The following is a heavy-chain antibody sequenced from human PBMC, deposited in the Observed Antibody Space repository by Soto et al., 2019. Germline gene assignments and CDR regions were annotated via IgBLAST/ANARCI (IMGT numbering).Heavy chain of an antibody. Sequence: GASVKVSCKASGYTFTSYGISWVRQAPGQGLEWMGWISAYNGNTNYAQKLQGRVTMTTDTSTSTAYMELRSLRSDDTAVYYCARDPVLRYFDWLPYFDYWGQGTLVTAPQ. CDR3: ARDPVLRYFDWLPYFDY. CDR2: ISAYNGNT. D-gene: IGHD3-9*01. V-gene: IGHV1-18*01. CDR1: GYTFTSYG. J-gene: IGHJ4*02.